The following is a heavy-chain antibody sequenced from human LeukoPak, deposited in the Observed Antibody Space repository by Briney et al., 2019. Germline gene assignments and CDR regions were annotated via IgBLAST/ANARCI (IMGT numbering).Heavy chain of an antibody. D-gene: IGHD3-22*01. CDR1: GGPISSYY. Sequence: SETLSLTCTVSGGPISSYYWSWIRQSPGKGLEWIGYIYNSVTTNYNPSLNSRVTISVDTSKNQFSLKLSSVTAADTAVYYCARDRPNVDSTGYFSRHDAFDIWGQGTMVTVSS. J-gene: IGHJ3*02. V-gene: IGHV4-59*01. CDR3: ARDRPNVDSTGYFSRHDAFDI. CDR2: IYNSVTT.